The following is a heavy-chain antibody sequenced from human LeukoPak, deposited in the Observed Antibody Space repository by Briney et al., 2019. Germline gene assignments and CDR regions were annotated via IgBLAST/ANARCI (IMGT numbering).Heavy chain of an antibody. J-gene: IGHJ3*02. CDR1: GFTFSDYY. CDR2: ITYSGTTI. D-gene: IGHD2-21*02. CDR3: ARGTAAGGSDAFDI. V-gene: IGHV3-11*04. Sequence: GGSLRLSXAASGFTFSDYYMSWIRQSPGKGMEWVSYITYSGTTIYYADSVKGRFTISRDNAKSSLYLQMNSLRAEDTAVYYCARGTAAGGSDAFDIWGQGAMVTVSS.